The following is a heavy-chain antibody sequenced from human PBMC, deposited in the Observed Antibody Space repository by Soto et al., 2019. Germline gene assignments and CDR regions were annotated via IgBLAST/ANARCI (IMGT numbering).Heavy chain of an antibody. V-gene: IGHV3-23*01. J-gene: IGHJ4*02. CDR1: GFTFSSYA. D-gene: IGHD2-15*01. CDR3: AKRSSVVVAVYYFDY. CDR2: ISGSSGST. Sequence: GGSLRLSCAASGFTFSSYAMSWVRQAPGKGLEWVSGISGSSGSTYYADSVKGRFTISRDNSKNTLSLQMNSLRAEDTAVYYCAKRSSVVVAVYYFDYWGQGTLVTVSS.